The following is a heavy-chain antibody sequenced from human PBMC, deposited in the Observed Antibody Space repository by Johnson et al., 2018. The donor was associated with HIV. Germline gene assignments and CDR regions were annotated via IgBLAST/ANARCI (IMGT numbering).Heavy chain of an antibody. Sequence: QVQLVESGGGVVQPGRSLRLSCAASGVTFSSHAMHWVRQAPGKGLDWVTVISYDGSNKYYADSVQGRFTISRDNSKNTLHLQMNSLRVEDTALYYCAKDTGGNSGNDAFDIWGQGTLVTVSS. CDR2: ISYDGSNK. J-gene: IGHJ3*02. V-gene: IGHV3-30-3*01. CDR1: GVTFSSHA. D-gene: IGHD4-23*01. CDR3: AKDTGGNSGNDAFDI.